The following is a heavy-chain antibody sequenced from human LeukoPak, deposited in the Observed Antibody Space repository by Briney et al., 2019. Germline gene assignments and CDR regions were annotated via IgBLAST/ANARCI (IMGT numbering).Heavy chain of an antibody. V-gene: IGHV3-30*04. CDR3: AKEESTFTFYYDSSSFDAFDI. CDR2: ISYDGSNK. Sequence: GGSLRLSCAASGFTFSSYAMHWVRQAPGKGLEWVAVISYDGSNKYYADSVKGRFTVSRDNSKNTLYLQMDSLRAEDTAIYYCAKEESTFTFYYDSSSFDAFDIWGQGTMVTVSS. J-gene: IGHJ3*02. D-gene: IGHD3-22*01. CDR1: GFTFSSYA.